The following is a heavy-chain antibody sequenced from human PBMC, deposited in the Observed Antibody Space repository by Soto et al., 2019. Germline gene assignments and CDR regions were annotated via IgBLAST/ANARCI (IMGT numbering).Heavy chain of an antibody. J-gene: IGHJ6*02. CDR3: ARDSLIPYDFWSGYYRDYYYYYGMDV. D-gene: IGHD3-3*01. Sequence: ASVKVSCKASGYTFTGYYMHWVRQAPRQGLEWMGWINPNSGGTNYAQKFQGRVTMTRDTSISTAYMELSRLRSDDTAVYYCARDSLIPYDFWSGYYRDYYYYYGMDVWRQGTTVTVSS. CDR1: GYTFTGYY. CDR2: INPNSGGT. V-gene: IGHV1-2*02.